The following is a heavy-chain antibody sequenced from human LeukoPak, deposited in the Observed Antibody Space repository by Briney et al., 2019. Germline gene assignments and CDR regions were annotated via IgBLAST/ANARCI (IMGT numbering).Heavy chain of an antibody. V-gene: IGHV3-21*01. CDR2: ISSSSSYK. CDR1: GSTFSTYS. J-gene: IGHJ3*02. CDR3: ARTDYDSSGYYHAFDI. D-gene: IGHD3-22*01. Sequence: GGSLRLSCAASGSTFSTYSMNWVRQAPGKGLEWVSSISSSSSYKYYADSVKGRFTISRDNAKNSLYLQMNSLRAEDTAVYYCARTDYDSSGYYHAFDIWGQGTMVTVSS.